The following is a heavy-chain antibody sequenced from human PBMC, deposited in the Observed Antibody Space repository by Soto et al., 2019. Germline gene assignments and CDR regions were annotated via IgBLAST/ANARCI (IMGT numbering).Heavy chain of an antibody. CDR3: ARPSEVLMVYATPDAFDI. D-gene: IGHD2-8*01. CDR1: GGTFSSYA. J-gene: IGHJ3*02. CDR2: IIPIFGTA. Sequence: QVQLVQSGAEVKKPGSSVKVSCKASGGTFSSYAISWVRQAPGQGLEWMGGIIPIFGTANYGQKFQGRVRITADESTSTGDRELSSLRSEDMAVYYCARPSEVLMVYATPDAFDIWGQGTMVTVSS. V-gene: IGHV1-69*01.